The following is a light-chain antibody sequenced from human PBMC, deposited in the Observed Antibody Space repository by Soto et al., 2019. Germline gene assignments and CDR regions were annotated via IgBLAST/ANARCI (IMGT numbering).Light chain of an antibody. CDR1: SSDVGGYNY. Sequence: QSVLTQPASVSGSPGQSITISCTGTSSDVGGYNYVSWYQQHPGKAPKLMIYAVSKRPSGVSNRFSGSKSGNTASLTISGLQAEHATDYYSSSYTRYSPYVFGTGTKVTV. CDR2: AVS. V-gene: IGLV2-14*01. J-gene: IGLJ1*01. CDR3: SSYTRYSPYV.